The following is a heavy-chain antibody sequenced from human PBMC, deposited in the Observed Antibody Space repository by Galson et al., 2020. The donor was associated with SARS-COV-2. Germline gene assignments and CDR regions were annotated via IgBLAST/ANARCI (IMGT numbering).Heavy chain of an antibody. J-gene: IGHJ6*02. CDR2: INKSEKT. V-gene: IGHV4-61*02. CDR1: GASISSGSYY. Sequence: SETLSLTCTVSGASISSGSYYWSWIRQPAGKGLEWIGRINKSEKTNYNPSLWRQTTISVDTSKNQFSLKLTSVTATDTAVYYCARGNSPCVTIFGVLTGTCGMDVWGQGTTVTVSS. D-gene: IGHD3-3*01. CDR3: ARGNSPCVTIFGVLTGTCGMDV.